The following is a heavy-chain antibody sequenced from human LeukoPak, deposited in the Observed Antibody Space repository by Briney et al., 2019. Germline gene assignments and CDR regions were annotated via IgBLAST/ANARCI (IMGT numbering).Heavy chain of an antibody. CDR1: GYNFNIYS. V-gene: IGHV5-51*01. D-gene: IGHD2-15*01. J-gene: IGHJ3*02. Sequence: GESLKISCKGSGYNFNIYSIGWVRQMPGKGLEWMGIIYPGDSQIRYSPSFQGQVTISADKTISTAYLQWSSLKASDTAMYYCARPQRSDSWDDFDIWGQGTMVTVSS. CDR2: IYPGDSQI. CDR3: ARPQRSDSWDDFDI.